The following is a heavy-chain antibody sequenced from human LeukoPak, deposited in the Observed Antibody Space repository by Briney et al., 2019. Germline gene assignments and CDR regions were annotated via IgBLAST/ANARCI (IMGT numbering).Heavy chain of an antibody. CDR2: ISHDGSKA. CDR3: GRAGWVGPGPPYNYYKRDV. D-gene: IGHD1-26*01. J-gene: IGHJ6*03. Sequence: GGSLRLSCAASGFTFSTYAMEWVRQAPGEGLEWVAVISHDGSKAYYADSVKGRFTVSRDNSKNTMYLQVNSLRAEDTAVYYCGRAGWVGPGPPYNYYKRDVGEKGPTVPV. CDR1: GFTFSTYA. V-gene: IGHV3-30*04.